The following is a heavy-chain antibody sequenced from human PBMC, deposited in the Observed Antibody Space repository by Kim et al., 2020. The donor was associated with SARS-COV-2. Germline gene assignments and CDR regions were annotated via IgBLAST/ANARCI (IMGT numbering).Heavy chain of an antibody. Sequence: GGSLRLSCAASGFTFSSYAMSWVRQAPGKGLEWVSAISGSGGSTYYVDSVKGRFTISRDNSKNTLYLQMNSLRAEDTAVYYCAKDGCRVVVAATCGMDVWGQGTTVTVSS. J-gene: IGHJ6*02. CDR3: AKDGCRVVVAATCGMDV. D-gene: IGHD2-15*01. CDR1: GFTFSSYA. CDR2: ISGSGGST. V-gene: IGHV3-23*01.